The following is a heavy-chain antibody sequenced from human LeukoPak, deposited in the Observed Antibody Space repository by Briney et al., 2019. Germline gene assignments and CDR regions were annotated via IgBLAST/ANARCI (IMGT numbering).Heavy chain of an antibody. V-gene: IGHV2-70*10. J-gene: IGHJ4*02. D-gene: IGHD3-22*01. Sequence: SGPTLVNPTQTLTLTCTFSGFSLSTRGMCVRWIRQTPGKALEWIARIDWDDDKYYSTSLKTRLTISKDTYKNQVVLTMTNMDPVDTATYYCARSYYDSSGYSYYFDYWGQGTLVTVSS. CDR1: GFSLSTRGMC. CDR3: ARSYYDSSGYSYYFDY. CDR2: IDWDDDK.